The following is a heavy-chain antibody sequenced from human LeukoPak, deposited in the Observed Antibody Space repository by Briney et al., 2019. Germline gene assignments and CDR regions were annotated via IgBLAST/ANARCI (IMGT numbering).Heavy chain of an antibody. V-gene: IGHV4-4*07. D-gene: IGHD6-13*01. CDR2: IYTSGST. J-gene: IGHJ6*03. CDR1: GGSISSYY. Sequence: SETLSLTCTVSGGSISSYYWSWIRQPAGKGLEWIGRIYTSGSTNYNPSLKSRVTISVDTSKNQFSLKLSSVTAADTAVYYCARARSIAAAGTGYYYYYMDVWGKGTTVTVSS. CDR3: ARARSIAAAGTGYYYYYMDV.